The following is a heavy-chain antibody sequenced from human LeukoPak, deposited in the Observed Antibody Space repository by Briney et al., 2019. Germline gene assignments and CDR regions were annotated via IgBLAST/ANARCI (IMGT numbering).Heavy chain of an antibody. J-gene: IGHJ4*02. CDR1: GGTFSSYA. CDR2: IIPIFGTA. V-gene: IGHV1-69*05. Sequence: SVKVSCKASGGTFSSYAISWVRQAPGQGLEWMGGIIPIFGTANYAQKFQGRVTITTDESTSTAYMELSSLRSEDTAVYYCARGVSEQLVAGGYFDYWGQGTLVTVSS. CDR3: ARGVSEQLVAGGYFDY. D-gene: IGHD6-6*01.